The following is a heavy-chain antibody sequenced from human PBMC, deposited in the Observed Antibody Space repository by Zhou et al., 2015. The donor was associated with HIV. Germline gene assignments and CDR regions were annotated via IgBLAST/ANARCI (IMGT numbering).Heavy chain of an antibody. V-gene: IGHV1-69*02. CDR2: IIPILGIA. CDR3: ARPSGPHGRYFDWLLESSFDY. J-gene: IGHJ4*02. D-gene: IGHD3-9*01. CDR1: GGTFSSYT. Sequence: QVQLVQSGAEVKKPGSSVKVSCKASGGTFSSYTISWVRQAPGQGLEWMGRIIPILGIANYAQKFQGRVTITADKSTSTAYMELSSLRSEDTAVYYCARPSGPHGRYFDWLLESSFDYWGQGTLVTVSS.